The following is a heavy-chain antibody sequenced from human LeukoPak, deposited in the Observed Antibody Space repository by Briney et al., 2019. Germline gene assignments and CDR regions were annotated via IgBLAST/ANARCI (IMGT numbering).Heavy chain of an antibody. V-gene: IGHV3-23*01. Sequence: GGSLRLSRAASGFTFRSYAMNWVRQAPGKGLEWVSVISGSGTNTYYADSVKGRFTISRDNSKNTLFLQMHSLRAEDTAVYYCAKGSVPIISSSYFDYWGQGTLVTVSS. CDR3: AKGSVPIISSSYFDY. J-gene: IGHJ4*02. D-gene: IGHD6-13*01. CDR1: GFTFRSYA. CDR2: ISGSGTNT.